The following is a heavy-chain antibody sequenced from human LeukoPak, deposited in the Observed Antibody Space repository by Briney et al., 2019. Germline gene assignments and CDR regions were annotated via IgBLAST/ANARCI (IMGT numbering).Heavy chain of an antibody. CDR3: ARSSGIGTTDY. CDR2: INYDGGQT. D-gene: IGHD1-1*01. V-gene: IGHV3-7*03. J-gene: IGHJ4*02. Sequence: QPGGSLRLSCAASEFTFSTYFMSWVRQAPGKGLEWLANINYDGGQTYYVDSVRGRFTISRDNAKNSLYLQMNSLTVEDTAVSYCARSSGIGTTDYWGQGTLVIVSS. CDR1: EFTFSTYF.